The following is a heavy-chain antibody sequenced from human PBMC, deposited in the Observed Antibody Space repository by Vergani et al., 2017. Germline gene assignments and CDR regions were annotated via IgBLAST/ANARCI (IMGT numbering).Heavy chain of an antibody. V-gene: IGHV4-59*01. CDR3: ARGARETIIGVVIDYYYCMDV. D-gene: IGHD3-3*01. CDR2: IHYSGST. CDR1: GGSISSYY. J-gene: IGHJ6*03. Sequence: QVQLQESGPGLVKPSETLSLPCTVSGGSISSYYWSWVRQPPGKGMEWIAYIHYSGSTNYNPSLKSRVTISVDTSRNQFPLKLTSVTAAATAVYYCARGARETIIGVVIDYYYCMDVWGKGTTVTVSS.